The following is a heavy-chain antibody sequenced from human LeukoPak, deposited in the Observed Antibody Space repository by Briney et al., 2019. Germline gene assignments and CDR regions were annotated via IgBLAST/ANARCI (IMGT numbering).Heavy chain of an antibody. V-gene: IGHV3-23*01. Sequence: GGSLRLSCAASGFTFGIYWMNWVRQAPGKGLKWVSTINDNGAGTYYADSVKGRFTISRDNSYNTVSLQMNSLRDEDTGVYYCAKGLRTGVGPYMGYHYYMDVWGKGATVTVSS. CDR3: AKGLRTGVGPYMGYHYYMDV. D-gene: IGHD3-16*01. CDR2: INDNGAGT. J-gene: IGHJ6*03. CDR1: GFTFGIYW.